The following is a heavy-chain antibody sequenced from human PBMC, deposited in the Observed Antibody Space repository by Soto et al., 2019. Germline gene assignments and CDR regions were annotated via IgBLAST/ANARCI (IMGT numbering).Heavy chain of an antibody. CDR2: IYPGDSDT. CDR3: ARKSSSSSDYYYGMDV. CDR1: GYSFTSYW. V-gene: IGHV5-51*01. J-gene: IGHJ6*02. Sequence: GESLKISCKGSGYSFTSYWIGWVRQMPGKGLEWMGIIYPGDSDTRYSPSFQGQVTISADKSISTAYLQWSSLRASDTAMYYCARKSSSSSDYYYGMDVWGQGTTVTVSS. D-gene: IGHD6-6*01.